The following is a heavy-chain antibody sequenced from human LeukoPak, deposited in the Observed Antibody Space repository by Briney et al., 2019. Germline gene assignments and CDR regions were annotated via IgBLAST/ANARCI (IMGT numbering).Heavy chain of an antibody. V-gene: IGHV3-74*01. J-gene: IGHJ4*02. CDR2: INVDGSDT. D-gene: IGHD2-8*01. CDR1: GFTFTTYW. Sequence: GGSLRLSCAASGFTFTTYWMYWVRRAPGKGLVCISRINVDGSDTAYADSVKGRFTISRDNAKSTLYLQMNSLRAEDTAVYYCARSSHGPDSWGQGTLVTVSS. CDR3: ARSSHGPDS.